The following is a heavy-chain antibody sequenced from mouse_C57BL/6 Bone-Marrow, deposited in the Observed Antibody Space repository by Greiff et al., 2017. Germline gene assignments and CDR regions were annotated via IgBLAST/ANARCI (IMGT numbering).Heavy chain of an antibody. D-gene: IGHD2-1*01. CDR1: GFTFSSYA. CDR3: TLYCNYLAWFAY. CDR2: ISSGGDYI. V-gene: IGHV5-9-1*02. Sequence: EVQGVESGEGLVKPGGSLKLSCAASGFTFSSYAMSWVRQTPEKRLEWVAYISSGGDYIYYADTVKGRFTISRDNARNTLYLQMSSLKSEDTAMYYCTLYCNYLAWFAYWGQGTLVTVSA. J-gene: IGHJ3*01.